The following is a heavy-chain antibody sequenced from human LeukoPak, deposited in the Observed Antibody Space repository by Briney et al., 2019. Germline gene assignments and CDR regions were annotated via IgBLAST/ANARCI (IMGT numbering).Heavy chain of an antibody. V-gene: IGHV4-34*01. CDR2: INHSGST. CDR1: GGSFSDYY. J-gene: IGHJ5*02. D-gene: IGHD3-10*01. Sequence: PSETLSLTCAVYGGSFSDYYWSWIRQPPGKGLEWIGEINHSGSTNYNPSLKSRVTISVDTSKNQFSLKLSSVTAADTAVYYCARRGITMVRGVINWFDPWGQGTLVTVSS. CDR3: ARRGITMVRGVINWFDP.